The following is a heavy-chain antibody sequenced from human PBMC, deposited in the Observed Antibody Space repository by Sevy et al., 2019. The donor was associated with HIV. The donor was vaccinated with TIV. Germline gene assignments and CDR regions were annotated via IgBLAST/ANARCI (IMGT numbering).Heavy chain of an antibody. J-gene: IGHJ4*02. CDR2: IYSGGST. CDR1: GFTVSSNY. CDR3: ARAGYSYGFDY. D-gene: IGHD5-18*01. V-gene: IGHV3-66*01. Sequence: GGSLRLSCAASGFTVSSNYMSWVRQAPGKGLEWVSVIYSGGSTYYADSVKGRFTISRDNSKNTLYLQMNSLRAEVTAVYYCARAGYSYGFDYWGQGTLVTVSS.